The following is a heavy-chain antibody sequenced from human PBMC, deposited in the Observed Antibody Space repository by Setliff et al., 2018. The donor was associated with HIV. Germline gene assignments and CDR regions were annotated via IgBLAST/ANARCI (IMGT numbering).Heavy chain of an antibody. J-gene: IGHJ4*02. D-gene: IGHD1-26*01. V-gene: IGHV1-18*01. CDR3: ARIDYPWEYYFDY. CDR1: GYPFTSYG. CDR2: ISPYNGDT. Sequence: GASVKVSCKASGYPFTSYGLCWVRQAPGQGLEWMGWISPYNGDTYYDEKFQGRVTMTTDTSTSTASMELRSLRSDDTAVYYCARIDYPWEYYFDYWGQGTLVTVSS.